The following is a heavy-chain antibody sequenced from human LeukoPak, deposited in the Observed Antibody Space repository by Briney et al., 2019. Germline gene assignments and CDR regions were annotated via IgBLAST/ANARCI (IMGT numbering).Heavy chain of an antibody. J-gene: IGHJ4*02. D-gene: IGHD2-15*01. CDR1: GGSISGSSYY. CDR3: ARGGGPAPAY. Sequence: PSETLSLTCTVSGGSISGSSYYWGWIRQPPGKGLEWIGEINHSGTTNYSPSLKTRVTISVDTSKNQFSLKLSSVTAADTAVYYCARGGGPAPAYWGQGTLVTVSS. V-gene: IGHV4-39*07. CDR2: INHSGTT.